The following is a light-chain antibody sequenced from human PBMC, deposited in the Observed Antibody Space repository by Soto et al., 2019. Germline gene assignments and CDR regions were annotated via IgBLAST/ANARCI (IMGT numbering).Light chain of an antibody. J-gene: IGLJ7*01. CDR3: AAWDDSLNGWV. V-gene: IGLV1-44*01. CDR1: SSNIGSNT. Sequence: QSVLRQPPSASGTPGQRVSISCSGSSSNIGSNTVHWYQQFPGTAPKLLIYSSDQWPSGVTDRFSASKSGPSASLAISGLQSEDEADYHCAAWDDSLNGWVFGGGTQLTVL. CDR2: SSD.